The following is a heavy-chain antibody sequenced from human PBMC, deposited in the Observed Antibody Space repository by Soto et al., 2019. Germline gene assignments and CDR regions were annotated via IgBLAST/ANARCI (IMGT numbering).Heavy chain of an antibody. Sequence: QLQLQESGPGLVKPSETLSLTCTVSGGSISSSSYYWGWIRQPPGKGLEWIGSIYYSGSTYYNPSLKSRVTISVDTSKNQFSLKLSSVTAADTAVYYCATKWELLPQPTDDAFDIWGQGTMVTVSS. D-gene: IGHD1-26*01. J-gene: IGHJ3*02. CDR1: GGSISSSSYY. CDR2: IYYSGST. CDR3: ATKWELLPQPTDDAFDI. V-gene: IGHV4-39*01.